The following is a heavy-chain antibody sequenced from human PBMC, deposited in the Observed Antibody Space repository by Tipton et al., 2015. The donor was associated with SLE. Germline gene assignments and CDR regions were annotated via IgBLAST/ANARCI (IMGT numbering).Heavy chain of an antibody. CDR2: IYYSGST. D-gene: IGHD3-10*01. Sequence: TLSLTCTVSGGSISSADYYWSWIRQPPGKGLEWIGYIYYSGSTYYNPSLKSRVTISVDTSKNQFSLKLSSVTAADTAVYYCARGPPQFRYFDYWGQGTLVTVSS. J-gene: IGHJ4*02. CDR1: GGSISSADYY. V-gene: IGHV4-30-4*01. CDR3: ARGPPQFRYFDY.